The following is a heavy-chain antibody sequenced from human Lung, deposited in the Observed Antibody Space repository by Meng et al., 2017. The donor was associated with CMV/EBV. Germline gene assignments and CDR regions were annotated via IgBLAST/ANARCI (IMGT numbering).Heavy chain of an antibody. D-gene: IGHD3-22*01. CDR2: ITSIGRTI. V-gene: IGHV3-11*01. J-gene: IGHJ4*02. CDR3: ARGSRVTMIVVAPSG. Sequence: SCAASGFTFSDFYMSWIRQAPGKGLEWVSYITSIGRTIHYADSVKGRFTVSRDNAKNSLYLQMNSLRAEDTAVYYCARGSRVTMIVVAPSGWGQGXLVTVSS. CDR1: GFTFSDFY.